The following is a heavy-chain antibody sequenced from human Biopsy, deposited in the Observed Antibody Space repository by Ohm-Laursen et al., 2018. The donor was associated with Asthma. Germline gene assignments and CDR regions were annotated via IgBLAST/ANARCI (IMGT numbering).Heavy chain of an antibody. CDR1: GGTFSNFA. J-gene: IGHJ4*02. D-gene: IGHD3-22*01. Sequence: VSSVKVSCKAPGGTFSNFAFSWARHPPGHGLEWMGTILTKFDITSYAEKFQGRVTITADKSTSTTYMELSRLRSEDTAVYYCARSYDTDSYPVLVLDYWGQGTLVTVSS. V-gene: IGHV1-69*04. CDR2: ILTKFDIT. CDR3: ARSYDTDSYPVLVLDY.